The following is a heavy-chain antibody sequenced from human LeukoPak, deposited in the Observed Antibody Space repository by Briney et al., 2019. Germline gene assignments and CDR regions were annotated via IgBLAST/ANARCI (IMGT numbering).Heavy chain of an antibody. CDR3: ARDLGRTVTTLYYFDY. CDR1: AYTFTSYY. CDR2: INPSGGST. V-gene: IGHV1-46*01. Sequence: ASVKVSCKASAYTFTSYYMHWVRQAPGQGLEWMGIINPSGGSTSYAQKSQGRVTMTRDTSTGTVYMELSSLRSEDTAVYYCARDLGRTVTTLYYFDYWGQGTLVTVSS. D-gene: IGHD4-17*01. J-gene: IGHJ4*02.